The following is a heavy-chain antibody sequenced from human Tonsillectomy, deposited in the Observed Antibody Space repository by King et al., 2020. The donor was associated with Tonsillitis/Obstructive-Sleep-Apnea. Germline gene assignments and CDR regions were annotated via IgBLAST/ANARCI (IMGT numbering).Heavy chain of an antibody. J-gene: IGHJ6*03. Sequence: VQLVESGAEVKKPGESLNISCTGSGYSFTSYWIGWVRQMPGKGLEWMGIIYPGDSDTRYSPSFQGQVTISADKSISTAYLQWSSLKASDTAMYYCATLGVAAADYYYMDVWGKGTTVTVSS. CDR1: GYSFTSYW. CDR2: IYPGDSDT. D-gene: IGHD6-13*01. CDR3: ATLGVAAADYYYMDV. V-gene: IGHV5-51*01.